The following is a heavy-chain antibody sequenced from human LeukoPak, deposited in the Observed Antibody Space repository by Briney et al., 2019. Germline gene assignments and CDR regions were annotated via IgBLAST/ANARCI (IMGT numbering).Heavy chain of an antibody. CDR3: ENDFSSSSRGFDP. CDR1: GFTFSRTA. CDR2: ICGDGSST. Sequence: GGSLRLSCAASGFTFSRTAMNWVRHAPGKGLEWGSGICGDGSSTYYAESVKGRFTISRDNSKNTLYLQMNSLRAEDTAVYYCENDFSSSSRGFDPWGQGTLVTVSS. J-gene: IGHJ5*02. D-gene: IGHD6-6*01. V-gene: IGHV3-23*01.